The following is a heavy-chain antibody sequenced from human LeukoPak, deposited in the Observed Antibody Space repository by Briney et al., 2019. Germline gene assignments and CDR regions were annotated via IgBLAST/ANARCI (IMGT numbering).Heavy chain of an antibody. CDR3: ARDRYYGSGSYVLFDY. D-gene: IGHD3-10*01. CDR1: GYTFTSYG. V-gene: IGHV1-2*02. Sequence: GASVKVSFKASGYTFTSYGISWVRQAPGQGREWMGWINPNSGGTNYAQKFQGRVTMTRDTSISTAYMELSRLRSDDTAVYYCARDRYYGSGSYVLFDYWGQGTLVTVSS. CDR2: INPNSGGT. J-gene: IGHJ4*02.